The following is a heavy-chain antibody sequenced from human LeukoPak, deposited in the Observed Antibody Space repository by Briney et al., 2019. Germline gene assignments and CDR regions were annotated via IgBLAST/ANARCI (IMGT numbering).Heavy chain of an antibody. D-gene: IGHD6-19*01. Sequence: PGGSLRLSCAASGFTFSDYWMHWVRQAPGKGLVWVSCISFDGSTTYADSVKGRFTISRDNAKNTVHLQMGSLTVEDTAVYYCAKDGAVAGPFEYYFDYWGQGTLVTVSS. CDR2: ISFDGST. J-gene: IGHJ4*02. CDR3: AKDGAVAGPFEYYFDY. CDR1: GFTFSDYW. V-gene: IGHV3-74*01.